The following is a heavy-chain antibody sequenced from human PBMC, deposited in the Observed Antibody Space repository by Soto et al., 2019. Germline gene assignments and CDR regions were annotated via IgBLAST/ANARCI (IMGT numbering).Heavy chain of an antibody. J-gene: IGHJ6*02. D-gene: IGHD3-10*01. Sequence: GGSLRLSCAASGFIFSNHWMSWVRQAPGKGLEWVAVISYDGSNKYYADSVKGRFTISRDNSKNTLYLQMNSLRAEDTAVYYCARDGSEFYGMDVWGQGTTVTVSS. CDR2: ISYDGSNK. CDR1: GFIFSNHW. V-gene: IGHV3-30*03. CDR3: ARDGSEFYGMDV.